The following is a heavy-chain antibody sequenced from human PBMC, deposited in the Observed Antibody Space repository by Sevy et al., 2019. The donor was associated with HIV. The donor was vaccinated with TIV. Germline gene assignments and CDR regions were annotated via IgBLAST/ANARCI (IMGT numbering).Heavy chain of an antibody. J-gene: IGHJ4*02. Sequence: GGSLRLSCAASGFTFSSYGMHWVRQAPGKGLEWVAFLRYDGSNKYYADSVKGRFTISRENSKNTLYLQMNSLRAEDTAVCNGANVVFDFWGQGTMVTVSS. CDR1: GFTFSSYG. CDR3: ANVVFDF. CDR2: LRYDGSNK. V-gene: IGHV3-30*02.